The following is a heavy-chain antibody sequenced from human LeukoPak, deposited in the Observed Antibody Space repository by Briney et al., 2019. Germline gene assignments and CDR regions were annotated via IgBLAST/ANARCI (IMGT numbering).Heavy chain of an antibody. D-gene: IGHD3-22*01. CDR2: IYSGGST. V-gene: IGHV3-66*01. CDR1: GFTVSSNY. Sequence: SGGSLRLSCAASGFTVSSNYMSWVRQAPGMGLEWVSVIYSGGSTYYTDSVKGRFTISRDNSKNTLYLQMNSLRAEDTAVYYCARDGFYDSSGSAWALDYWGQGTLVTVSS. CDR3: ARDGFYDSSGSAWALDY. J-gene: IGHJ4*02.